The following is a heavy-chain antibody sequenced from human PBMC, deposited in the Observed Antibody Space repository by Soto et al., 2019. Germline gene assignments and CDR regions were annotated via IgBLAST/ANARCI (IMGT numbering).Heavy chain of an antibody. CDR2: ISHRGNT. D-gene: IGHD3-22*01. V-gene: IGHV4-30-2*01. CDR1: GASISLVGYS. J-gene: IGHJ4*02. Sequence: QLHLQESGSGLVKPSQTLSLTCGVSGASISLVGYSWSWIRQPPGKGLEWIGYISHRGNTYYNPSLRSRFTISVDRSKNEFSLNLRSVTAADTAMYYCARYDSRGDFDYWGQGTLVTVSS. CDR3: ARYDSRGDFDY.